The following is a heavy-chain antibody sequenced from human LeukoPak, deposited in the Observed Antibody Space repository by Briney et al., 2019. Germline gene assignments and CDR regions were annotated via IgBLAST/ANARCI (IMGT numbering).Heavy chain of an antibody. CDR3: AKGSRDSYYFDY. V-gene: IGHV3-30*02. CDR1: GFTFSSYG. CDR2: IRYDGSNK. D-gene: IGHD2-2*01. J-gene: IGHJ4*02. Sequence: GGSLRLSCAASGFTFSSYGMHWVRKAPGKGLEWVAFIRYDGSNKYYADSVKGRFTISRDNSKNTLYLQMNSLRAEDTAVYYCAKGSRDSYYFDYWGQGTLVTVSS.